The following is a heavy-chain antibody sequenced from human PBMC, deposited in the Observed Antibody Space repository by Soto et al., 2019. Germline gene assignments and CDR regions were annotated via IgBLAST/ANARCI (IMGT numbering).Heavy chain of an antibody. CDR2: INQDGSEK. CDR3: ARYVGEI. J-gene: IGHJ3*02. V-gene: IGHV3-7*03. Sequence: EAQLVESGGALVQPGGSLRLSCAACGFTFSNYYMSWFRQAPGKGLQWVASINQDGSEKYSVDSVKGRFTISRDNGKNSVYLQMNSLRVEDTAVYYCARYVGEIWGHGTKVTVSS. D-gene: IGHD2-15*01. CDR1: GFTFSNYY.